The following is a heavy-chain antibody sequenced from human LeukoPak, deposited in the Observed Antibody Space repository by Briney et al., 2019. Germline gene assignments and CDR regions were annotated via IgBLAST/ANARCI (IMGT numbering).Heavy chain of an antibody. J-gene: IGHJ3*02. CDR3: ARDRSHYDFWSGYYQGDAFDI. CDR2: ISAYNGNT. CDR1: GYTFTSYG. Sequence: ASVKVSCKXSGYTFTSYGISWVRQAPGQGLEWMGWISAYNGNTNYGQKLQGRVTMTTDTSTSTAYMELRSLRSDDTAVYYCARDRSHYDFWSGYYQGDAFDIWGQGTMVTVSS. V-gene: IGHV1-18*01. D-gene: IGHD3-3*01.